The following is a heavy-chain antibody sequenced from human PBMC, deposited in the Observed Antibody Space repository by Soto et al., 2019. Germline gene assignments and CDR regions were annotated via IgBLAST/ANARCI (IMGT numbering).Heavy chain of an antibody. Sequence: GASVKVSCKASGYTFTSYGISWVRQAPGQGLEWMGGIIPIFGTANYAQKFQGRVTITADESTSTAYMELSSLRSEDTAVYYCARGEYSSSWYSIFQDGMDVWGQGTTVTVSS. D-gene: IGHD6-13*01. CDR2: IIPIFGTA. CDR1: GYTFTSYG. CDR3: ARGEYSSSWYSIFQDGMDV. V-gene: IGHV1-69*13. J-gene: IGHJ6*02.